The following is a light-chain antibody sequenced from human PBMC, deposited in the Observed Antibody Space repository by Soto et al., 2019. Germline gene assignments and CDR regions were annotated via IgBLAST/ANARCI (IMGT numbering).Light chain of an antibody. CDR3: QQYGSSLIT. Sequence: ERVMTQSPATLSVSPGESATLSCRASQSVSSNLAWYQQKPGQAPRLLIYGASTRATGIPARFSGSGSGTEFTLTISSLQSEDFAVYYCQQYGSSLITFGQGTRLEIK. J-gene: IGKJ5*01. CDR2: GAS. CDR1: QSVSSN. V-gene: IGKV3-15*01.